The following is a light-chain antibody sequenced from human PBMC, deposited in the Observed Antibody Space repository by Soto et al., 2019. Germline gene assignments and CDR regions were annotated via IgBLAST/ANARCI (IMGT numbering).Light chain of an antibody. J-gene: IGKJ1*01. V-gene: IGKV3-15*01. Sequence: EVGLTQSPGTVSLYTGERATLSWRASQIVGGDTLAWFQQRPGRAPRLVIYGASTSATGIPARFSGSGSGTEFTLTISSLQSEDFAVYYCKQYNKWPPWTFGQGTKVDIK. CDR3: KQYNKWPPWT. CDR1: QIVGGDT. CDR2: GAS.